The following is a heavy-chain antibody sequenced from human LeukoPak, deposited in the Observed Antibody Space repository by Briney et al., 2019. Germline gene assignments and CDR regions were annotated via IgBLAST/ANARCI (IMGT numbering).Heavy chain of an antibody. CDR3: ARDLNDCGGDCYGVDY. D-gene: IGHD2-21*01. J-gene: IGHJ4*02. Sequence: GASVKVSCKASGYAFSGYYIHWVRQAPGQGPEWMGWISPNNGGTNYAQKFQGWVTMTRDTSISTAYMELSGLTSNVTAVYYCARDLNDCGGDCYGVDYWGQGTLVTVSS. V-gene: IGHV1-2*04. CDR2: ISPNNGGT. CDR1: GYAFSGYY.